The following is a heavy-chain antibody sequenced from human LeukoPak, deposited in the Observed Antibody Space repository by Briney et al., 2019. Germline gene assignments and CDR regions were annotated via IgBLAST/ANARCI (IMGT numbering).Heavy chain of an antibody. V-gene: IGHV3-7*03. CDR2: INEDGSEK. CDR3: AKVHFVRGFDF. Sequence: GGSLRLSCAASGFTFSTRWMSWVRQAPGKGLEWVANINEDGSEKNYVESLKGRFTISRDNAKNSLYLQMNSLRAEDTALYYCAKVHFVRGFDFWGQGTLVTVSS. CDR1: GFTFSTRW. D-gene: IGHD3-10*02. J-gene: IGHJ4*02.